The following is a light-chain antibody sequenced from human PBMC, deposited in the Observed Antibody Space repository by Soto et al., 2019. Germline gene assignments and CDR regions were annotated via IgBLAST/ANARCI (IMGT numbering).Light chain of an antibody. CDR3: QQYGNLPFT. V-gene: IGKV1-33*01. CDR1: QDINNY. J-gene: IGKJ4*01. CDR2: DAS. Sequence: DVQLTQSPSSLSASVGHRVTVICQASQDINNYLNWYQQKPGKAPKVLIYDASNLKPGVPPRFSGSRSGTDFTFTISSLQPEDIATYYCQQYGNLPFTFGGGTKGEIK.